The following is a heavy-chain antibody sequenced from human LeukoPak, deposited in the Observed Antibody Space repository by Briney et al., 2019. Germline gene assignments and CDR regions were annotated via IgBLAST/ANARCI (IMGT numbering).Heavy chain of an antibody. J-gene: IGHJ4*02. CDR1: GYSISSGYY. Sequence: PSETLSLTCTVSGYSISSGYYWGWIRQPPGKGLEWIGSIYHSGSTYYNPSLKSRVTISVDTSKNQFSLKLSSVTAADTAVYYCARELRILGIAAAGHFDYWGQGTLVTVSS. CDR2: IYHSGST. V-gene: IGHV4-38-2*02. CDR3: ARELRILGIAAAGHFDY. D-gene: IGHD6-13*01.